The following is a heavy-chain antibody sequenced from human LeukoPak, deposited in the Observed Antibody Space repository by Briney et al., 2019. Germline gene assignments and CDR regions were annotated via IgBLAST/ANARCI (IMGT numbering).Heavy chain of an antibody. J-gene: IGHJ6*02. Sequence: PSETLSLTCTVSGGSIRSSYWSWIRQPPGKGLEWIGYIYYSGATKYNPSLKSRVSISLDTPKNQFSLRLSSVTAADTAVYYCARDSRHPYYFGLDVWGQGTTVTVSS. CDR2: IYYSGAT. CDR1: GGSIRSSY. CDR3: ARDSRHPYYFGLDV. V-gene: IGHV4-59*01.